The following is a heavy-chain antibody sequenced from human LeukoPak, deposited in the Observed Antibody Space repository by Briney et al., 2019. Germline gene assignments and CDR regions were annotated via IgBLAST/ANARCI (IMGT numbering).Heavy chain of an antibody. J-gene: IGHJ4*02. CDR1: GFTFDDYA. Sequence: GGSLRLSCAASGFTFDDYAMHWVRQAPGKGLEWVSGISWNSGSIGYADSVKGRFTISRDNAKNSLYLQMNSLRAEDTALYYCAKPPPLGHFDHLGQGTLVTVSS. CDR2: ISWNSGSI. V-gene: IGHV3-9*01. CDR3: AKPPPLGHFDH. D-gene: IGHD1-26*01.